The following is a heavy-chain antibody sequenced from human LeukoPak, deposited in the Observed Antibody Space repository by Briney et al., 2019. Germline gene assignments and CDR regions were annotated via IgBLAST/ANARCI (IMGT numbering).Heavy chain of an antibody. CDR1: GGTFSSYT. CDR2: IIPILGIA. D-gene: IGHD4-23*01. J-gene: IGHJ4*02. V-gene: IGHV1-69*02. Sequence: SVKVSCKASGGTFSSYTISWVRQAPGQGLEWMGRIIPILGIANYAQKFQGRVTITADKSTSTAYMELSSLRSEDTAVYYCASTTVVTPGTLDYWGQGTLVTVSS. CDR3: ASTTVVTPGTLDY.